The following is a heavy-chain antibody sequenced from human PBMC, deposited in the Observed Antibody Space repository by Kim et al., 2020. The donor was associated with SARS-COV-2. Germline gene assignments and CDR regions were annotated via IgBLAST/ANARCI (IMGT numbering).Heavy chain of an antibody. Sequence: GGSLRLSCVASGFTFDNYAMHWVRQAPGKGLEWVSGISWNSGSIGYADSVKGRFTISRDNAKNSLYLQMNSLRAEDTAFYYCAKAVITMVRGVISDWGQGTQVTVSS. V-gene: IGHV3-9*01. CDR1: GFTFDNYA. CDR3: AKAVITMVRGVISD. CDR2: ISWNSGSI. D-gene: IGHD3-10*01. J-gene: IGHJ4*02.